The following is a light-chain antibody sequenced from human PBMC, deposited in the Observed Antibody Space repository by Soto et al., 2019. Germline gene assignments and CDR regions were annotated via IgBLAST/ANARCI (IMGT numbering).Light chain of an antibody. CDR3: QQYNSGPYT. J-gene: IGKJ2*01. CDR2: AAS. CDR1: QDIAIY. V-gene: IGKV1-9*01. Sequence: IQLTQSPSSLSASVGDRVTITCRASQDIAIYLAWYQQKPGEAPKLLIYAASTLYGGVPSRFSGSGSGTDFALTITSLQSEDFAVYYCQQYNSGPYTFGQGTKVDIK.